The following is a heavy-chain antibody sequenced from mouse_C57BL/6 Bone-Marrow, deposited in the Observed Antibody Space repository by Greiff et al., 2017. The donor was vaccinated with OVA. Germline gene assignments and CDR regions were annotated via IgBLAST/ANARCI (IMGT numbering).Heavy chain of an antibody. CDR3: ASGSIGLNY. D-gene: IGHD1-1*01. CDR2: ISDGGSYT. Sequence: EVKLVESGGGLVKPGGSLKLSCAASGFTFSSYAMSWVRQTPEKRLEWVATISDGGSYTYYPDNVKGRFTISRDNAKNNLYLQMSHLKSEDTAMYYCASGSIGLNYWGQGTTLTVSS. V-gene: IGHV5-4*03. J-gene: IGHJ2*01. CDR1: GFTFSSYA.